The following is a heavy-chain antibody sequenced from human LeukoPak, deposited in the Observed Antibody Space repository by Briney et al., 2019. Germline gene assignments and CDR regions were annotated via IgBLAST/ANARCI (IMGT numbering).Heavy chain of an antibody. CDR3: ARLPKAMGPYYYYGMDV. Sequence: SETLSLTCAVSGGSIRDYQWSWIRQPPGKGLEWIGHINTNGRTDYNPSLRSRLTFSVDTSRDQFSLKLSSVTAADTAMYYCARLPKAMGPYYYYGMDVWGQGTTVTVSS. J-gene: IGHJ6*02. CDR2: INTNGRT. CDR1: GGSIRDYQ. D-gene: IGHD3-16*01. V-gene: IGHV4-4*09.